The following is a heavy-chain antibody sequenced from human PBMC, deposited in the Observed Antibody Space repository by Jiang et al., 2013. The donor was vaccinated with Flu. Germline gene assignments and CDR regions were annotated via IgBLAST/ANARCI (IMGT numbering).Heavy chain of an antibody. J-gene: IGHJ6*02. CDR2: IIPIFGTA. D-gene: IGHD6-13*01. CDR1: GGTFSSYA. V-gene: IGHV1-69*06. CDR3: ARDYIAAAGTNYYYGMDV. Sequence: SGAEVKKPGSSVKVSCKASGGTFSSYAISWVRQAPGQGLEWMGGIIPIFGTANYAQKFQGRVTITADKSTSTAYMELSSLGSEDTTVYYCARDYIAAAGTNYYYGMDVWGQGTTVTVSS.